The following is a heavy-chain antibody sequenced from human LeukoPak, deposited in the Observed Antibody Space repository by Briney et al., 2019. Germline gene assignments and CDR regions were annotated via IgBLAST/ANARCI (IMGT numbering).Heavy chain of an antibody. J-gene: IGHJ4*02. D-gene: IGHD6-13*01. V-gene: IGHV1-46*01. Sequence: GASVKVSCKASGYTFTSYYMHWVRQAPGQGLEWMGIINPSGGSTSYAQKFQGRVTMTRDTSTSTVYMELSSLRAEDTAVYYCARKRRAWVAAAGTLGYWGQGTLVTVSS. CDR2: INPSGGST. CDR1: GYTFTSYY. CDR3: ARKRRAWVAAAGTLGY.